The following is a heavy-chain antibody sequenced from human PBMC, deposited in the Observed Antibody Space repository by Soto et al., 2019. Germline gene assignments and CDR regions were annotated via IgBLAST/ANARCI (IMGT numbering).Heavy chain of an antibody. D-gene: IGHD3-10*01. V-gene: IGHV1-18*04. CDR2: ISAYNGNT. J-gene: IGHJ3*02. CDR1: GYTFTSSG. Sequence: ASVKVSCNASGYTFTSSGFSWGRQAPGQGLEWMGWISAYNGNTNYAQKLQGRVTMTTDTSTSTAYVELRSLRSDDTAVYYCARDWGVADALDIWGQGTMVTVSS. CDR3: ARDWGVADALDI.